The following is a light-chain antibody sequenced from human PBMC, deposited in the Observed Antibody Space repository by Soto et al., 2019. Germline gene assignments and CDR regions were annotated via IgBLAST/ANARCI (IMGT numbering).Light chain of an antibody. V-gene: IGKV3-15*01. J-gene: IGKJ4*01. CDR3: QQYDNWPLA. CDR1: QSVSTN. Sequence: EILMTQSPATLSVSPGERATLSCRASQSVSTNLAWYRQSAGQAPRLLIYDASTRATGVPARFSGSGSGTEFTLTISSLQSEDFAAYDWQQYDNWPLAFGGGTKVEIK. CDR2: DAS.